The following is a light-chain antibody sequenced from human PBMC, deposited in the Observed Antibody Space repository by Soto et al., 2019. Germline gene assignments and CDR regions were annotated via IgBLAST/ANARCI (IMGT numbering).Light chain of an antibody. CDR1: SSNVGSNY. J-gene: IGLJ2*01. CDR3: QLWDSNSDHVV. Sequence: QSVLTQPPSVSAAPGQTVTISCSGSSSNVGSNYVSWYQQLPGTAPKLLIYDNGKRPSGIPDRFSGSQSGTSATLGITGLQTGDEADYYCQLWDSNSDHVVFGGGTKLTVL. CDR2: DNG. V-gene: IGLV1-51*01.